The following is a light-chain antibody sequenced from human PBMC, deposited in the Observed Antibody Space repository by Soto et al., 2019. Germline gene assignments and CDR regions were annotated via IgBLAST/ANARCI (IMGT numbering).Light chain of an antibody. CDR2: EVN. CDR1: SSDVGSYNL. J-gene: IGLJ2*01. CDR3: CSYAGFDVV. Sequence: QSALTQPASVSGSPGQSITISCTGTSSDVGSYNLVSWYQQYPGKGPKLIIYEVNKWPSGVSNRFSGSKSGNTASLTISGLQAEDEAEYYCCSYAGFDVVFGGGTKLTVL. V-gene: IGLV2-23*02.